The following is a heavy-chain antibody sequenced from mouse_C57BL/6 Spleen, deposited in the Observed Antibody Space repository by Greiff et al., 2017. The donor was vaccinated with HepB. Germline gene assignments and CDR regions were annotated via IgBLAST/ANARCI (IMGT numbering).Heavy chain of an antibody. CDR1: GYTFTSYW. J-gene: IGHJ4*01. V-gene: IGHV1-64*01. CDR3: ARRGTTRAMDY. CDR2: IHPNSGST. D-gene: IGHD2-12*01. Sequence: QVQLQQSGAELVKPGASVKLSCKASGYTFTSYWMHWVKQRPGQGLEWIGMIHPNSGSTNYNEKFKSKATLTVDKSSSTAYMQLSSLTSEDSAVYYCARRGTTRAMDYWGQGTSVTVSS.